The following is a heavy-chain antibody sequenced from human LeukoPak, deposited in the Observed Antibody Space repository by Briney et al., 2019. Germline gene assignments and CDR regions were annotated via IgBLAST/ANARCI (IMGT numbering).Heavy chain of an antibody. V-gene: IGHV1-2*02. CDR3: ARPQVWYGVKGGMDV. CDR1: GYTFSGFY. CDR2: INPNSGAT. Sequence: GASVKVPCKASGYTFSGFYMHWVRQAPGQGLEWMGWINPNSGATNYAQKFQGRVTMTGDPSINTVYVELGRLRSDDTAVSYCARPQVWYGVKGGMDVWGQGTTVTVSS. D-gene: IGHD2-8*01. J-gene: IGHJ6*02.